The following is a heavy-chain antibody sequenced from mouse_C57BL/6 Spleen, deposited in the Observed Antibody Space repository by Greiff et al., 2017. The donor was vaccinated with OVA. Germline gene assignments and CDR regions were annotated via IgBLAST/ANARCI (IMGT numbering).Heavy chain of an antibody. CDR2: ISSGRSTI. Sequence: EVHLVESGGGLVKPGGSLKLSCAASGFTFSDYGMHWVRQAPEKGLEWVAYISSGRSTIYYADPVKGRFPISRDNAKNTLFLQMTSLRSEDTAMYYCARGDYGSSPYFDYWGQGTTLTVSS. CDR3: ARGDYGSSPYFDY. D-gene: IGHD1-1*01. CDR1: GFTFSDYG. J-gene: IGHJ2*01. V-gene: IGHV5-17*01.